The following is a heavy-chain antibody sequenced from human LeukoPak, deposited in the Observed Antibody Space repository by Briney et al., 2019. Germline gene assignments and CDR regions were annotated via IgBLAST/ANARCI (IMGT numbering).Heavy chain of an antibody. CDR2: IYYTGST. V-gene: IGHV4-31*03. J-gene: IGHJ5*02. CDR1: GGSINIENYY. Sequence: PSETLSLTCTVSGGSINIENYYWGWIRQYPGKGLEWIGFIYYTGSTDYNPTLKSRVIISVDTSTNQFSLELSSVTVADTAVYYCARGAYPSAWFDPWGQGMLVTVSS. D-gene: IGHD6-25*01. CDR3: ARGAYPSAWFDP.